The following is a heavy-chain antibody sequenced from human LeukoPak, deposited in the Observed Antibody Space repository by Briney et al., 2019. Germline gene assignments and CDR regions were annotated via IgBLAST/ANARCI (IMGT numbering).Heavy chain of an antibody. Sequence: PSQTLSLTCTVSGGSISSGSYYWSWIRQPAGKGLEWIGRIYTSGSTNYNPSLKSRVTISVDTSKNQFSLKLSSVTAADTAVYYCAGNYYGSGSYYSEDRYWGRGTLVTVSS. D-gene: IGHD3-10*01. CDR1: GGSISSGSYY. CDR3: AGNYYGSGSYYSEDRY. J-gene: IGHJ4*02. V-gene: IGHV4-61*02. CDR2: IYTSGST.